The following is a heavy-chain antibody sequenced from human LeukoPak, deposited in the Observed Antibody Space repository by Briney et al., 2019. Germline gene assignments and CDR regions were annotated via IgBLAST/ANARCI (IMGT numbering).Heavy chain of an antibody. CDR2: VSSDGTT. CDR3: ARLDCTGDGCYNH. V-gene: IGHV4-59*08. Sequence: PSETLSLTCSVSGDSVTSYYWSWIRQPPGKGLEWVGYVSSDGTTNYTPSLRSRVIMSVDTANNHISLSLTSLTAADTAIYYCARLDCTGDGCYNHWGQGTLVTVSS. D-gene: IGHD2-8*02. CDR1: GDSVTSYY. J-gene: IGHJ4*02.